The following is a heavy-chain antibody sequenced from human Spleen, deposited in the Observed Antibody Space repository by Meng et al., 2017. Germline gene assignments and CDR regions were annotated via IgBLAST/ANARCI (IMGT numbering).Heavy chain of an antibody. Sequence: IQLVESGGGVVQPGGSLRLSCAASGFTFSTYAMHWVRQAPGKGLVWVSRINDDGSTISQADSVKGRFTISRDNAKNTLYLQMNSLRREDTALYYCARDYYDNSGPGYWGQGTLVTVSS. CDR2: INDDGSTI. D-gene: IGHD3-22*01. CDR3: ARDYYDNSGPGY. J-gene: IGHJ4*02. V-gene: IGHV3-74*01. CDR1: GFTFSTYA.